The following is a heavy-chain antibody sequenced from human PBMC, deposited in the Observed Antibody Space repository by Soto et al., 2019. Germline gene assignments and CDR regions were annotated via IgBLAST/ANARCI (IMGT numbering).Heavy chain of an antibody. CDR2: IWYDGSNK. Sequence: GGSLRLSCAASGFTFSTYGMHWVRLAPGKGLEWVSFIWYDGSNKYYADSVKGRFTISRDNSKNTLYLQMNSLRAEDTAVYFCARDGDYGDYLAEGGYYFDYWGQGTLVTVSS. CDR3: ARDGDYGDYLAEGGYYFDY. D-gene: IGHD4-17*01. CDR1: GFTFSTYG. J-gene: IGHJ4*02. V-gene: IGHV3-30*02.